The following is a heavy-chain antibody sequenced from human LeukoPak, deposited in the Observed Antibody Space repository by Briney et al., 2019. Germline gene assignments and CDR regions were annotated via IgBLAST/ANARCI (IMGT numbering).Heavy chain of an antibody. V-gene: IGHV3-30-3*01. CDR1: GFTFSSYA. J-gene: IGHJ4*02. Sequence: GGSLRLSCAASGFTFSSYAMHWVRQAPGKGLEWVAVISYDGSNKYYADSVKGRFTISRDNSKNTLYLQMNSLRAEDTAVYYCARDGMSTYYFDYWGQGTLVTVSS. CDR2: ISYDGSNK. CDR3: ARDGMSTYYFDY. D-gene: IGHD1-14*01.